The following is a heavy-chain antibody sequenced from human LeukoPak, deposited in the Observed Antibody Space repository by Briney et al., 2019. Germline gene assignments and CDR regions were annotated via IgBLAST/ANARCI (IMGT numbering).Heavy chain of an antibody. CDR2: INPNSGGT. J-gene: IGHJ4*02. Sequence: ASVKVSCKASGYTFTGYYMHWVRQAPGQGLEWMGWINPNSGGTSYAQKFQGRVAMTRDTSISTAYMELSRLRSDDTAVYYCARDLYDILTGYTDWGQGTLVTVSS. D-gene: IGHD3-9*01. CDR3: ARDLYDILTGYTD. V-gene: IGHV1-2*02. CDR1: GYTFTGYY.